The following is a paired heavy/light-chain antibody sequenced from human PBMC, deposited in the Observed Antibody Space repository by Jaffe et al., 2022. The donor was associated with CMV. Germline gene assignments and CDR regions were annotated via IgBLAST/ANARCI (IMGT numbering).Heavy chain of an antibody. V-gene: IGHV4-59*01. CDR1: GDSMSRNY. CDR2: LYHSGNT. D-gene: IGHD3-16*01. Sequence: QVQVQESGPGLVKPSETLSLICSVSGDSMSRNYWSWVRQPPGKGLEWLGYLYHSGNTDYHPSLKGRITMALDESKNQFSLKLSSVTAADTAIYYCAREFGARGYFDLWGRGTLVTVSS. CDR3: AREFGARGYFDL. J-gene: IGHJ2*01.
Light chain of an antibody. Sequence: DIQLAQSPPSLSASVGDRVTITCRASANIDSYLNWYQQRPGEAPKLLIHSASILDSGVPSRFSGSESGTDFTLTISSLQSEDFATYYCQQGYTEPRTFGQGTKVEI. CDR3: QQGYTEPRT. CDR1: ANIDSY. J-gene: IGKJ1*01. CDR2: SAS. V-gene: IGKV1-39*01.